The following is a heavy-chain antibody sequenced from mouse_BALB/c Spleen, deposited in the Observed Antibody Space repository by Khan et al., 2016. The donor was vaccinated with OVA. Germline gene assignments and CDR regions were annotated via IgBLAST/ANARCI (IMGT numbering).Heavy chain of an antibody. V-gene: IGHV3-2*02. D-gene: IGHD1-1*01. Sequence: EVKLEVSGPGLVRPSQSLSLTCTVTGYSIASDYAWNWIRQFPGNKLEWMGFISYSGNTNYNPSLKSRISITRDTSKNQFFLQLNSVTTEDTVRYYCARVYGGDFDYWGQGTPLTVSS. CDR2: ISYSGNT. CDR1: GYSIASDYA. J-gene: IGHJ2*01. CDR3: ARVYGGDFDY.